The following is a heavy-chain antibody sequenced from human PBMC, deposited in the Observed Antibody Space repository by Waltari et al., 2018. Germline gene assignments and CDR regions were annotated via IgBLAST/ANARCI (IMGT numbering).Heavy chain of an antibody. V-gene: IGHV4-39*07. CDR3: AREDRFVGGVGGY. CDR2: IYYTGVI. D-gene: IGHD3-16*01. Sequence: QLQLQESGPGLVKPSETLSLTCTVSGGSLSSTSYYWGWIRQPPGKGLEWIGSIYYTGVIQYSPSLKSRVSSSGDTSKNQFSLKRTAGTAADTAMYYCAREDRFVGGVGGYWGPGTLVTVSS. CDR1: GGSLSSTSYY. J-gene: IGHJ4*02.